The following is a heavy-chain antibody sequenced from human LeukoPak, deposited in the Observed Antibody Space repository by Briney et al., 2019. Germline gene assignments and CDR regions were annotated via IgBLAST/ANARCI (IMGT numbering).Heavy chain of an antibody. CDR1: GFTLSTFS. CDR2: SRGSGSDI. CDR3: ARRTFPNDAFDV. J-gene: IGHJ3*01. D-gene: IGHD1-7*01. V-gene: IGHV3-21*01. Sequence: GGSLRLSCAVSGFTLSTFSMNWVRQTPGKGLEWVAASRGSGSDIHYADSVKGRFTISRHNPKRSLYLQMNSLRAEDTAVYYCARRTFPNDAFDVWGQGTVVTVSS.